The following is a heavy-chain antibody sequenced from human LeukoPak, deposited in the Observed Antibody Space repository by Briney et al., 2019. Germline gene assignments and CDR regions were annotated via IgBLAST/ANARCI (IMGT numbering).Heavy chain of an antibody. Sequence: PSETLSLTCSVSGGSISSYYWSWIRQPAGKGLEWIGRIYTSGSTNYNPSLKSRVTISVDTSKNQFSLKLSSVTAADTAVYYCARSLGYCSGGSCYSGSWFDPWGQGTLVTVSS. J-gene: IGHJ5*02. CDR2: IYTSGST. CDR1: GGSISSYY. D-gene: IGHD2-15*01. CDR3: ARSLGYCSGGSCYSGSWFDP. V-gene: IGHV4-4*07.